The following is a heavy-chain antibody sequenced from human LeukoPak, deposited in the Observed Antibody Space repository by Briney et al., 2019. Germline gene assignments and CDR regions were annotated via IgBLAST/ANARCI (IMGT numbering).Heavy chain of an antibody. V-gene: IGHV1-46*04. CDR3: ARSRLYFDGSGYPDS. CDR2: INTGDGTT. D-gene: IGHD3-22*01. J-gene: IGHJ4*02. Sequence: GASVKVSCKASGYTFTTFPMHWVRQAPGQGPEWVGTINTGDGTTRYAPNLQGRVTMTGDTSTRTVYMELSGLRSDDTAVYFCARSRLYFDGSGYPDSWGQGTLVTVSS. CDR1: GYTFTTFP.